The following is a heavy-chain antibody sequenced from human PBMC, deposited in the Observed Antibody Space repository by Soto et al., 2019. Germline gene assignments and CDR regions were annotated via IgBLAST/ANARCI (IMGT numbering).Heavy chain of an antibody. D-gene: IGHD6-19*01. CDR3: ANLRGSGWYFDY. CDR1: GFTFSSYW. V-gene: IGHV3-7*01. J-gene: IGHJ4*02. CDR2: IKQGGSEK. Sequence: PGGSLRLSCAASGFTFSSYWMSWVRQAPGKGLEWVANIKQGGSEKYYVDSVKGRFTISRDNAKNSLYLQMNSLRAEDTAVYYCANLRGSGWYFDYWGQGTLVTVSS.